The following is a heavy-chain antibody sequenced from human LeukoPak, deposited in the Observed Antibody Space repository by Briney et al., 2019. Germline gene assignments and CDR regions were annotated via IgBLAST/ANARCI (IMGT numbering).Heavy chain of an antibody. Sequence: NPSETLSLTCTVSGGSISSYYWSWIRQPPGKGLEWIGYIYYSGSTNYNPSLKSRVTISVDTSKNQFSLKLSSVTAADTAVYYCARLTYSSSWYGNYYYGMDVWGQGTTVTVSS. CDR2: IYYSGST. D-gene: IGHD6-13*01. CDR3: ARLTYSSSWYGNYYYGMDV. V-gene: IGHV4-59*08. J-gene: IGHJ6*02. CDR1: GGSISSYY.